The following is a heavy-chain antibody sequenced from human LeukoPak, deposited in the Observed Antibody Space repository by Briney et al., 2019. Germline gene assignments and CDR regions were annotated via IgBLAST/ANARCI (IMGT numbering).Heavy chain of an antibody. J-gene: IGHJ4*02. Sequence: GGSLRLSCAASGFTFSSYAMQWVRQAPGKGLEYVSAISSNGGSTYYANSVKGRFTISRDNSKNTLYLQMGSLRAEDMAVYYCARDGFDYWGQGTLVTVSS. V-gene: IGHV3-64*01. CDR3: ARDGFDY. CDR2: ISSNGGST. CDR1: GFTFSSYA.